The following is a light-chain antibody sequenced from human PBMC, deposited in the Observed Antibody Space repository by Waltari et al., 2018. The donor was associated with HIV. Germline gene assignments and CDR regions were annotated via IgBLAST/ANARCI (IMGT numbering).Light chain of an antibody. V-gene: IGLV1-44*01. CDR1: SSNIGSNT. J-gene: IGLJ3*02. CDR2: SNN. Sequence: QSVLTQPPSASGTPGQRVTISCSGSSSNIGSNTVNWYQQLPGMAPKVLIYSNNQRSSGVPDRFSGSKSGTSASLAISGLQSEDEADYYCAAWDDSLNAWVFGGGTKLTVL. CDR3: AAWDDSLNAWV.